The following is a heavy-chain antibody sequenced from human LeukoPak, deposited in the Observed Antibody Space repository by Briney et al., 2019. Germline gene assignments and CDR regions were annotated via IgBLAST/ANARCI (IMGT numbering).Heavy chain of an antibody. Sequence: GGSLRLSCAASVLTVSSNYMSGVRQAPGKGLERVSVIYSGGSTYYADSVKGRFTISRDNSKNTLYLQMNSLRAEDTAVYYCARVYSSGWPSDYWGQGTLVTVSS. CDR2: IYSGGST. CDR1: VLTVSSNY. CDR3: ARVYSSGWPSDY. V-gene: IGHV3-53*01. D-gene: IGHD6-19*01. J-gene: IGHJ4*02.